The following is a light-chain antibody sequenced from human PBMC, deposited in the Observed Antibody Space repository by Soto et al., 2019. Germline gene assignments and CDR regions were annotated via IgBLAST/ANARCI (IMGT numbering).Light chain of an antibody. J-gene: IGKJ5*01. CDR1: QSVSSY. V-gene: IGKV3-11*01. CDR2: DAS. Sequence: EIVLTQSPATLSLSPGERATLSCRASQSVSSYLAWYQQKPGQAPRLLIYDASNRATGIPARFSGSGSGTDFPLTIRRLEPDDFAVYYCQQYGSSITFGQGTKVDIK. CDR3: QQYGSSIT.